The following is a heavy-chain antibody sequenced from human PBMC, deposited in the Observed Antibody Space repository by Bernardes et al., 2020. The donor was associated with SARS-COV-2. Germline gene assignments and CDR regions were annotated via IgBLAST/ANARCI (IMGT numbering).Heavy chain of an antibody. CDR3: ARVQNGADNWIDP. Sequence: GGSLRLSCAASGFTFSSYWMHWVRQGPGKGLVWVSRINTDGSSKGYVDSVKGRFTISRDNAKNTVYLQMNSLRAEDTAVYYCARVQNGADNWIDPWGQGTLVTVSS. V-gene: IGHV3-74*01. J-gene: IGHJ5*02. D-gene: IGHD2-8*01. CDR2: INTDGSSK. CDR1: GFTFSSYW.